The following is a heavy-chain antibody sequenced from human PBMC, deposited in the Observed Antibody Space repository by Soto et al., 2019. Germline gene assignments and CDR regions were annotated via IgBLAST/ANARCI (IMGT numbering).Heavy chain of an antibody. CDR1: GDSVTISDYY. V-gene: IGHV4-39*01. Sequence: QLQLQESGPGLVKPSETLSLTCTVSGDSVTISDYYWGWIRQPPGQGLEWIGCIHYSGSTYYNPSLKSRGAISGDTSNKLFSLKLTSVTAAVSAVSCCAAHGSGCYSAEYWGQGTLVTVSA. CDR2: IHYSGST. J-gene: IGHJ4*02. CDR3: AAHGSGCYSAEY. D-gene: IGHD2-21*01.